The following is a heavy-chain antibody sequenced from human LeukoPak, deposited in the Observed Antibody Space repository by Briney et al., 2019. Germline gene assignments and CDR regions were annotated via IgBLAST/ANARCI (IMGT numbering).Heavy chain of an antibody. CDR1: GFTFSSYG. CDR3: AKGYDYVWGSCVY. D-gene: IGHD3-16*01. Sequence: PGGSLRLSCAASGFTFSSYGMHWVRQAPGKGLEGVAFIRCDGSNKYYADSVKGRFTISRDNSKNTLYLQMNSLRAEDTAVYYCAKGYDYVWGSCVYWGQGTLVTVSS. J-gene: IGHJ4*02. V-gene: IGHV3-30*02. CDR2: IRCDGSNK.